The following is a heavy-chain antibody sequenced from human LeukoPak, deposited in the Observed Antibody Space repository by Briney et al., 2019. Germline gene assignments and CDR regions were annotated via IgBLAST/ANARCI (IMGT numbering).Heavy chain of an antibody. J-gene: IGHJ5*02. CDR2: ISGSGGST. Sequence: GGSLRLSCAASGFTFSSYAMSWVRQAPGKGLEWVSAISGSGGSTYYADSVKGRFTISRDNSKNTLYLQMNSLSAEDTAVYYCAKGYCSSTSCYSRFDPWGQGTLVTVSS. V-gene: IGHV3-23*01. CDR1: GFTFSSYA. D-gene: IGHD2-2*01. CDR3: AKGYCSSTSCYSRFDP.